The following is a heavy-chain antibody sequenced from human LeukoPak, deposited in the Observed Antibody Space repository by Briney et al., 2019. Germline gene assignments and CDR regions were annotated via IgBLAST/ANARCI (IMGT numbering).Heavy chain of an antibody. CDR1: GFTVSSNY. D-gene: IGHD3-3*01. V-gene: IGHV3-53*01. CDR2: IYSGGST. Sequence: GGSLRLSCAPSGFTVSSNYMSWVRQAPGKGLERVSVIYSGGSTYYADSVKGRFTTARDNSKNTLYLQMNSLRAEDTAVYYCARDRPYYDFWSGYYPHDYYMDVWGKGTTVTVSS. J-gene: IGHJ6*03. CDR3: ARDRPYYDFWSGYYPHDYYMDV.